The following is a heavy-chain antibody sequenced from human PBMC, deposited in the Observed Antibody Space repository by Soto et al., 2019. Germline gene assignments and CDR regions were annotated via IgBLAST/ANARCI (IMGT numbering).Heavy chain of an antibody. Sequence: GESLKISCKGSGYSFTSYWIGWVRQMPGKGLEWMGIIYPGGSDTRYSPSFQGQVTISADKSISTAYLQWSSLKASDTAMYYCARHQHGDYVEYAFDIWGQGTMVTVSS. CDR3: ARHQHGDYVEYAFDI. CDR2: IYPGGSDT. D-gene: IGHD4-17*01. J-gene: IGHJ3*02. CDR1: GYSFTSYW. V-gene: IGHV5-51*01.